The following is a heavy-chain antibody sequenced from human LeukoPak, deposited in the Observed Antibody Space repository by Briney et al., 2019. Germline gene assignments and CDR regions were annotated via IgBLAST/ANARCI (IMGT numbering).Heavy chain of an antibody. D-gene: IGHD2-2*01. V-gene: IGHV1-3*01. Sequence: GASVKVSCKASGYTFSRYVVHWVRQAPGQRPEWMGWINAGNGGTNNAQKFQGRITMTRDTSISTAYMELSSLRFDGTAVYYCARGVGSSWFDPWGQGTLVTVSS. J-gene: IGHJ5*02. CDR1: GYTFSRYV. CDR3: ARGVGSSWFDP. CDR2: INAGNGGT.